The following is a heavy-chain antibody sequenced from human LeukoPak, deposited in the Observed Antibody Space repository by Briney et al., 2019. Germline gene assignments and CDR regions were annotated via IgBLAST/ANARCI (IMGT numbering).Heavy chain of an antibody. CDR3: TTHRDYSSSPTFDY. V-gene: IGHV3-15*01. CDR2: IKIKTEGRTT. D-gene: IGHD6-13*01. CDR1: GFIFSDAW. Sequence: PGGSLRLSCAASGFIFSDAWMSWVRQAPGKGLEWVGRIKIKTEGRTTDYAAPVQGRFTISRDDSKTTLYLQMNSLKTEDTAVYYCTTHRDYSSSPTFDYWGQGTLVTVSS. J-gene: IGHJ4*02.